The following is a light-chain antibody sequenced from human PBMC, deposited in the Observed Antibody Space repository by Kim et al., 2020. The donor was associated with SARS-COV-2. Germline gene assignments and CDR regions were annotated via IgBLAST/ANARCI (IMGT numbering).Light chain of an antibody. J-gene: IGKJ5*01. CDR2: DAS. V-gene: IGKV1-33*01. CDR3: QQYDNLPIT. Sequence: ASVGDRVTITCKESQDIRYYLNWYQQKPGKAAKLLIFDASNLETGVSSRFSGSGSETDFSFTINSLQPEDIGTYYCQQYDNLPITFRQGTRLEIK. CDR1: QDIRYY.